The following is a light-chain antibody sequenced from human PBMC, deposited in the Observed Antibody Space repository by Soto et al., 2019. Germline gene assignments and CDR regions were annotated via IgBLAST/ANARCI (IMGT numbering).Light chain of an antibody. CDR1: SSDIGAYNF. CDR2: DVS. V-gene: IGLV2-14*01. J-gene: IGLJ1*01. CDR3: TSYTTSGSYV. Sequence: QSVLAQPASVSGSPGQSHTITCTGTSSDIGAYNFVSWYQQHPGKAPKLMIYDVSNRPSGVSDRFSGFKSGDTASLTISGLQAEDEADYYCTSYTTSGSYVFGTGTKVTVL.